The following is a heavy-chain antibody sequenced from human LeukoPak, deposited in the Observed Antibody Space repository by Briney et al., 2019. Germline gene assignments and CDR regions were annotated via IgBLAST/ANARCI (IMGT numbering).Heavy chain of an antibody. Sequence: PSETLSLTCAVYGGSFSGYYWSWIRQPPGKGLEWIGEINHSGSTNYNPSLKSRVTISVDRSKNQFSLKLSSVTAADTAVYYCARAYYDILTGYPPYYFDYWGQGTLVTVSS. J-gene: IGHJ4*02. D-gene: IGHD3-9*01. CDR3: ARAYYDILTGYPPYYFDY. CDR1: GGSFSGYY. CDR2: INHSGST. V-gene: IGHV4-34*01.